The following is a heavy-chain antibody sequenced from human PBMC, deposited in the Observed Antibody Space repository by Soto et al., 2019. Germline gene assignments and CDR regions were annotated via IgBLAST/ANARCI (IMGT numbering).Heavy chain of an antibody. CDR1: RFTFSSYA. CDR2: ISGSGANT. D-gene: IGHD3-3*01. V-gene: IGHV3-23*01. Sequence: GGSLRLSCAASRFTFSSYAMSWVRQTPGMGLEWVSGISGSGANTYYSDSVKGRFTISRDNSKNTRYLQMNILRVEDTAVYYCAKGPYYNFWSGYYNDWYFDLWGRGTLVTVSS. J-gene: IGHJ2*01. CDR3: AKGPYYNFWSGYYNDWYFDL.